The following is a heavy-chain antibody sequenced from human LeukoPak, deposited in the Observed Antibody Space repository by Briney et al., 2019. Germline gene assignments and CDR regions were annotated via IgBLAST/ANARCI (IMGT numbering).Heavy chain of an antibody. CDR3: ARGPALHSKWVGGRWFDP. Sequence: ASVKVSCKASRYTFTSYDIHWVRQAAGHGLEWMGWMNPNSGHAGHAQKFEARVTMTRDTSMSTAYMELSGLTSEDTAIYYCARGPALHSKWVGGRWFDPWGQGTLVTVAS. V-gene: IGHV1-8*01. CDR2: MNPNSGHA. J-gene: IGHJ5*02. CDR1: RYTFTSYD. D-gene: IGHD6-19*01.